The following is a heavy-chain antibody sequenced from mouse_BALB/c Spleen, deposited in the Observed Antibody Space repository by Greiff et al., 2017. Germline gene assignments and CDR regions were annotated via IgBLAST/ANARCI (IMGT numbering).Heavy chain of an antibody. Sequence: EVKVQESGAGLVPPGGSMKLSCVASGFTFSNYWMHWVRQSPEKGLEWVAEIRMKSNNYATHYAVSVKGRFTISRDDSKSSVYLQMNNLRAEDTGIYYCTGGSFAYWGQGTLVTVSA. CDR3: TGGSFAY. CDR1: GFTFSNYW. J-gene: IGHJ3*01. CDR2: IRMKSNNYAT. V-gene: IGHV6-6*02.